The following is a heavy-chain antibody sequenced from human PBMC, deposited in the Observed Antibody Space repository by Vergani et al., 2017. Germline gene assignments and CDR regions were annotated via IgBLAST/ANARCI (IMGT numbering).Heavy chain of an antibody. CDR3: ASADYDFWSGSELFDY. CDR1: GYTFTSYG. Sequence: QVQLVQSGAEAKKPGASVKVSCKTSGYTFTSYGISWVRQAPGQGLEWMGWISAYNGNTNYAQKLQGRVTMTTDTSTSTAYMELRSLRSDDTAVYYCASADYDFWSGSELFDYWGQGTLVTVSS. J-gene: IGHJ4*02. V-gene: IGHV1-18*01. CDR2: ISAYNGNT. D-gene: IGHD3-3*01.